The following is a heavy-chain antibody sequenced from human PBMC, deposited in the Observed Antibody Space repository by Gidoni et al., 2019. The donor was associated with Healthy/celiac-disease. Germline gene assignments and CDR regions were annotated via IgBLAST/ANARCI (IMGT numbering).Heavy chain of an antibody. CDR3: AREYPYSSTVGYFDY. CDR1: GGSISSYY. Sequence: QVQLQESGPGLVKPSETLSLTCTVSGGSISSYYWSWIRQPPGKGLEWIGYIYYSGSTNYNPSLKSRVTISVDTSKNQFSLKLSSVTAADTAVYYCAREYPYSSTVGYFDYWGQGTLVTVSS. D-gene: IGHD6-13*01. V-gene: IGHV4-59*01. CDR2: IYYSGST. J-gene: IGHJ4*02.